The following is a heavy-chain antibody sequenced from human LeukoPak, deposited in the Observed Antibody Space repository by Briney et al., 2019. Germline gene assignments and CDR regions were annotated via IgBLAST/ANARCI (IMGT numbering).Heavy chain of an antibody. Sequence: GRSLRLSCATSGFTFSSYGMHWVRQAPGKGLEWVAVIWFAGNNEYYADSVKGRFTISRDNSKNTLYLQMNSLRVEDTAVYYCARDYYDSSAYYYGYYFDYWGQGTLVTVSP. D-gene: IGHD3-22*01. V-gene: IGHV3-33*01. CDR1: GFTFSSYG. J-gene: IGHJ4*02. CDR2: IWFAGNNE. CDR3: ARDYYDSSAYYYGYYFDY.